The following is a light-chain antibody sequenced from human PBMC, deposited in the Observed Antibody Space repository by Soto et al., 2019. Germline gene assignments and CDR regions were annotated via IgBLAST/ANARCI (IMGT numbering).Light chain of an antibody. Sequence: SVPTHPPSASSCPGESFAISVSRPRSDVSAYNYVSWYQQRPGKAPKPMIYEVKKRPSGVPDRFSRSKSGKTASLTVSGIQAEDEADYYCSSYSGSSTVFATRTKVTVL. V-gene: IGLV2-8*02. CDR1: RSDVSAYNY. CDR3: SSYSGSSTV. CDR2: EVK. J-gene: IGLJ1*01.